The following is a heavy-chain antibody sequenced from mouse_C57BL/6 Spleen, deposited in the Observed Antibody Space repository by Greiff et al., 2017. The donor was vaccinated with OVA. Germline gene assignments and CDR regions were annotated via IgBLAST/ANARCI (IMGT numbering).Heavy chain of an antibody. CDR2: IDPEDGET. J-gene: IGHJ4*01. V-gene: IGHV14-2*01. CDR1: GFNITDYY. CDR3: AGDYYGSSYSHYAMDY. Sequence: EVKLLESGAELVKPGASVKLSCTASGFNITDYYMHWVKQRTEQGLEWIGRIDPEDGETKYAPKFKGKATITADTSSNTAYLQLSSLTSEDTAVYYGAGDYYGSSYSHYAMDYWGQGTSVTVSS. D-gene: IGHD1-1*01.